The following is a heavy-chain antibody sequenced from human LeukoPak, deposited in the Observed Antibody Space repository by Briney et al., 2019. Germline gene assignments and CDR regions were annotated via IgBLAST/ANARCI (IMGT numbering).Heavy chain of an antibody. CDR1: GGSFSGYY. Sequence: SETLSLSCAVYGGSFSGYYWSWIRQPPREGREWSGEINHSGSTTYNPSLKSRVTISVDTANNQYSLQLSSVTAADTAVYDCARPGPDSYYDSSCYDYWGQGTLVTVSS. CDR3: ARPGPDSYYDSSCYDY. D-gene: IGHD3-22*01. V-gene: IGHV4-34*01. CDR2: INHSGST. J-gene: IGHJ4*02.